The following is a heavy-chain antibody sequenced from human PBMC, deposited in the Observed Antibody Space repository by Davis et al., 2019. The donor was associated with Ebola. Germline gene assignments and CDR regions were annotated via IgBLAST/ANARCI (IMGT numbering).Heavy chain of an antibody. V-gene: IGHV3-53*01. CDR1: GFTVSSNY. J-gene: IGHJ3*01. CDR3: AKDNRNIWSEV. Sequence: GESLKISCAASGFTVSSNYMSWVRQAPGKGLEWVSTLGTSADTYYADSVKGRFTISRDNSKNTLYLQMNGLRVEDTAIYYCAKDNRNIWSEVWGQGTMVTVSS. D-gene: IGHD2/OR15-2a*01. CDR2: LGTSADT.